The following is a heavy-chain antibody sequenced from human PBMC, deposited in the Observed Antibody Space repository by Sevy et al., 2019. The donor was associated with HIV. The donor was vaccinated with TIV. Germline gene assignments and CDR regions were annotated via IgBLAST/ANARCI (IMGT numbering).Heavy chain of an antibody. J-gene: IGHJ4*02. D-gene: IGHD7-27*01. CDR1: GFTFDEYT. CDR3: ARDSVGFRALNGEGFD. V-gene: IGHV3-43*01. CDR2: ISWDGRGA. Sequence: GGSLRLSCEASGFTFDEYTMHWVRQPPGKGLEWVSLISWDGRGAFYAESVRGRFTISRDNKKKSVFLPMNSLRTEGTAFYYGARDSVGFRALNGEGFDWGQGTLVTVSS.